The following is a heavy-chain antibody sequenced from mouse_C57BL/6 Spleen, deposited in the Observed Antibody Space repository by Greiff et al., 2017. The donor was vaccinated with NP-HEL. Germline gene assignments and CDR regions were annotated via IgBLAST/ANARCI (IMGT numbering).Heavy chain of an antibody. Sequence: EVMLVESGGGLVQPGGSLSLSCAASGFTFTDYYMSWVRQPPGKALEWLGFIRNKANGYTTEYSASVKGRFTISRDNSQSILYLQMNALRAEDSATYYCARYRGSVDYAMDYWGQGTSVTVSS. CDR1: GFTFTDYY. V-gene: IGHV7-3*01. J-gene: IGHJ4*01. CDR2: IRNKANGYTT. CDR3: ARYRGSVDYAMDY.